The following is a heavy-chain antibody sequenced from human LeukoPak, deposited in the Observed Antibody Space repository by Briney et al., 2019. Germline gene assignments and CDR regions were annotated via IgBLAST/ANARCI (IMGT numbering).Heavy chain of an antibody. CDR1: GYTFTSYG. J-gene: IGHJ4*02. Sequence: ASVKVSCKASGYTFTSYGISWVRQAPGQGLEWMGWIRAYNGNTNYAQTLQGRVTMTTDTSTSTAYMELRSLRSDDTAVYYCARDRKLSSWCDYWGQGTLVTVSS. D-gene: IGHD6-13*01. V-gene: IGHV1-18*01. CDR2: IRAYNGNT. CDR3: ARDRKLSSWCDY.